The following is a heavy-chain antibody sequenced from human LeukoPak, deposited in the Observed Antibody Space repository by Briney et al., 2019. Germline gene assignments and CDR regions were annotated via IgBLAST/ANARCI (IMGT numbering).Heavy chain of an antibody. CDR3: AKDYDYIWGSYRQFDY. CDR1: GFTFSSYA. CDR2: ISGSGGST. D-gene: IGHD3-16*02. V-gene: IGHV3-23*01. Sequence: GGSLRLSCAASGFTFSSYAMSWVRQAPGKGLEWVSAISGSGGSTYYADSAKGRFTISRDNSKNTLYLQMNSLRAEDTAVYYCAKDYDYIWGSYRQFDYWGQGTLVTVSS. J-gene: IGHJ4*02.